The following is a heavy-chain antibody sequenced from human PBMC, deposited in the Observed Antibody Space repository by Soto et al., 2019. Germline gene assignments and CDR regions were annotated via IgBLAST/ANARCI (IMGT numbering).Heavy chain of an antibody. D-gene: IGHD3-10*01. V-gene: IGHV3-11*01. CDR2: ISSSGSTI. CDR3: ARDPNYYGSGSPNWFDP. Sequence: LRLSCAASGFTFSDYYMSWIRQAPGKGLEWVSYISSSGSTIYYADSVKGRFTISRDNAKNSLYLQMNSLRAEDTAVYYCARDPNYYGSGSPNWFDPWGQGTLVTVSS. CDR1: GFTFSDYY. J-gene: IGHJ5*02.